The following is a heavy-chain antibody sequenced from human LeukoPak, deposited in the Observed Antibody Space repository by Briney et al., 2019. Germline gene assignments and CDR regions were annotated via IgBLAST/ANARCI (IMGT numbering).Heavy chain of an antibody. D-gene: IGHD3-10*01. J-gene: IGHJ4*02. CDR1: GVSFSGYY. Sequence: SETLSLTCAVYGVSFSGYYWSWIRQPPGKGLEWIGEINHSGSTNYNPSLKSRVTISVDTSKNQFSLKLSSVTAADTAVYYCARVPGSGAYYFDYWGQGTLVTVSS. CDR2: INHSGST. V-gene: IGHV4-34*01. CDR3: ARVPGSGAYYFDY.